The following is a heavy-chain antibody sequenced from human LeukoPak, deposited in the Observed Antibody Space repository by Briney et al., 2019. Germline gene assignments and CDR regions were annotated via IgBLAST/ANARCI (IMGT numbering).Heavy chain of an antibody. V-gene: IGHV1-18*01. CDR2: ISAYNGNT. CDR1: GYTFTSYD. D-gene: IGHD3-10*01. CDR3: ARDPLRFGELLGYFDY. J-gene: IGHJ4*02. Sequence: VASVKVFCKASGYTFTSYDINWVRQATGQGLEWMAWISAYNGNTKYAQKFQGRVTMTTDTSTSTAYMELRSLRSDDTAVYYCARDPLRFGELLGYFDYWGQGTLVTVSS.